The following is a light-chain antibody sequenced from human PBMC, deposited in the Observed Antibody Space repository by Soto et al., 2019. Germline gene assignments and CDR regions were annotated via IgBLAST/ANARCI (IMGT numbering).Light chain of an antibody. J-gene: IGKJ1*01. V-gene: IGKV3-20*01. Sequence: EIVMTQSPGTLSLSPGETATLSCRASQSVSSNYVAWFHQKPGQAPRLLIYGASSRTTGVPDRFSASGSGTDFTLTISRLEPEDFAVYYCQQYNNWPRTFGQGTKVEIK. CDR2: GAS. CDR1: QSVSSNY. CDR3: QQYNNWPRT.